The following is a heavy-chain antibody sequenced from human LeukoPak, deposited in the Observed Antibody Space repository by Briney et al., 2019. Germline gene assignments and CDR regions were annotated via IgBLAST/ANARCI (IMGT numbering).Heavy chain of an antibody. J-gene: IGHJ4*02. D-gene: IGHD1-14*01. Sequence: SETLSLTCTVSGGSISSGGYYGGWIRQPPGKGLEWIGYIYHSGSTYYNPSLKSRVTISVDRSKNQFSLKLSSVTAADTAVYYCARGLPTRILDYWGQGTLVTVSS. V-gene: IGHV4-30-2*01. CDR1: GGSISSGGYY. CDR3: ARGLPTRILDY. CDR2: IYHSGST.